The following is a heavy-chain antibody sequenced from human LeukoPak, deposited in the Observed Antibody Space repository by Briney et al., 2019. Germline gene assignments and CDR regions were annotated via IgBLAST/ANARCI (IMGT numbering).Heavy chain of an antibody. Sequence: SETLSLTCTVSGGSISNYYWSWIRQTPGKGLEWIGYIHNSGSTKYNPSLKSPVSISVDTSKNQFSLKVNSVTAADTAVYYCARVGITFGGVIVAIDYWGQGTLVTVSS. CDR3: ARVGITFGGVIVAIDY. J-gene: IGHJ4*02. V-gene: IGHV4-59*01. CDR1: GGSISNYY. D-gene: IGHD3-16*02. CDR2: IHNSGST.